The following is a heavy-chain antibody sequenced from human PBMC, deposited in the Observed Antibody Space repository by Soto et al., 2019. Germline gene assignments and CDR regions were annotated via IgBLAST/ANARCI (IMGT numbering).Heavy chain of an antibody. CDR2: INHSGST. V-gene: IGHV4-34*01. CDR1: GGSFSDYY. D-gene: IGHD4-17*01. CDR3: ARGYGYYMDV. Sequence: PSETLSLTCAVYGGSFSDYYWSLIRQPPGKGLEWIGEINHSGSTNYNPSLKSRVTISVDTSKNQFSLKLSSVTAADTAVYYCARGYGYYMDVWGKGTTVTVSS. J-gene: IGHJ6*03.